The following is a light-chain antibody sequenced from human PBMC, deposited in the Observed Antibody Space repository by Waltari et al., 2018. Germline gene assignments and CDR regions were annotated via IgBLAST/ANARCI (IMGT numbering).Light chain of an antibody. CDR1: QSVSNN. CDR3: QHYYGWSRT. V-gene: IGKV3-15*01. J-gene: IGKJ1*01. Sequence: EIVMTQSPATLSVSPGETATLSCRASQSVSNNLAWYQQIGGQSPRLLLYGVSTSAVGVPERFSGSWSGTDFTLTITDLQSEDFAIYYCQHYYGWSRTFGQGTKV. CDR2: GVS.